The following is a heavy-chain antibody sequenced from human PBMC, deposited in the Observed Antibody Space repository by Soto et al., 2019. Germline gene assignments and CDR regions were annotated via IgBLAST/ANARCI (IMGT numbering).Heavy chain of an antibody. J-gene: IGHJ4*02. CDR2: ISYDGSNK. CDR1: GFTFSSYG. D-gene: IGHD5-12*01. CDR3: AIPSGYSGYDSNFDY. Sequence: GESLKISCAASGFTFSSYGMHWVRQAPGKGLEWVAVISYDGSNKYYADSVKGRFTISRDNSKNTLYLQMNSLRAEDTAVYYCAIPSGYSGYDSNFDYWGQGTLVTVSS. V-gene: IGHV3-30*03.